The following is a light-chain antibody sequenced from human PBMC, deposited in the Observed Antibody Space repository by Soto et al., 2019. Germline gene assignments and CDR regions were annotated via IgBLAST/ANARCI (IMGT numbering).Light chain of an antibody. J-gene: IGKJ4*01. Sequence: EIVLTQSPATLSLSPGERATLSCRASQSVGSFLAWYQQKPGQAPRLLIYDASSRVTGIPARFSGSGSGTAFTLTISSLEPEDFAVYYCQQRTYWPTFGGGTKVEIK. CDR2: DAS. CDR3: QQRTYWPT. CDR1: QSVGSF. V-gene: IGKV3-11*01.